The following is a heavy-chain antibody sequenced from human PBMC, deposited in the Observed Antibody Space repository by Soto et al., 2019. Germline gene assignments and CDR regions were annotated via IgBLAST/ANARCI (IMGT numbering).Heavy chain of an antibody. J-gene: IGHJ4*02. D-gene: IGHD2-15*01. CDR2: LANDGSYQ. V-gene: IGHV3-30*03. CDR3: ARSIGGSSYYPPDY. Sequence: QVQLVESGGGVVQPGGSLRLSCAASGFTFSGYGMHWVRQSPGEGLEWVAILANDGSYQYYAESVKGRFTTSRDNSKNTLYLQMDSLRPEDTVVYYCARSIGGSSYYPPDYWGQGTLVTVSS. CDR1: GFTFSGYG.